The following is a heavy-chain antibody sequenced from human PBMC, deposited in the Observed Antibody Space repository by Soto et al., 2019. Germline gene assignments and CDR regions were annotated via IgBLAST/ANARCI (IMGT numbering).Heavy chain of an antibody. J-gene: IGHJ6*02. D-gene: IGHD1-20*01. CDR1: GGTFSSYA. CDR2: IIPILGIA. V-gene: IGHV1-69*10. Sequence: ASVKVSCKASGGTFSSYAISWVRQAPGQGLEWMGGIIPILGIAKYAQKFQGRVTITADKSTSTAYMELSSLRSEDTAVDYCARGGEYNWNYYYYGMDVWGQGTTVTVSS. CDR3: ARGGEYNWNYYYYGMDV.